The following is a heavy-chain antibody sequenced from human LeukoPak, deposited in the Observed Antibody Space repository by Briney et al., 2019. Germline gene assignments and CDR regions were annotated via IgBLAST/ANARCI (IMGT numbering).Heavy chain of an antibody. CDR1: GYSISSGYY. D-gene: IGHD3-10*01. V-gene: IGHV4-38-2*01. J-gene: IGHJ3*02. CDR3: AKSNGYGLVDI. Sequence: SETLSLTCSVSGYSISSGYYWGWIRQPPGKGLEWIGNIFYSGSTYYSPSLRSRVTISLDTSRNQFSLKLNSVTAADTAVYYCAKSNGYGLVDIWGQGTMVTVSS. CDR2: IFYSGST.